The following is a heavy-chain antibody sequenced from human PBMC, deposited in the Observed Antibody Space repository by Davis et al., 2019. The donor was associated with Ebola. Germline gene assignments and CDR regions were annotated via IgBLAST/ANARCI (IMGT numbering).Heavy chain of an antibody. Sequence: MPSETLSLTCAVYGGSFSGYYWSWIRQHPGKGLEWIGEINHSESTNYNPSLKSRVTISVDTSKNQFSLKLSSVTAADTAVYYCARDSRPWKYAMDVLGQGTTVIVSS. CDR1: GGSFSGYY. CDR3: ARDSRPWKYAMDV. V-gene: IGHV4-34*01. J-gene: IGHJ6*02. CDR2: INHSEST. D-gene: IGHD6-13*01.